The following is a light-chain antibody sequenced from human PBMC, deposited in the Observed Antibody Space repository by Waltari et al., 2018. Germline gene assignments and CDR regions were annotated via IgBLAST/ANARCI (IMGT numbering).Light chain of an antibody. V-gene: IGKV1-5*03. Sequence: DIQMTQSPSTLAAAVRDRVTITCRASQHISRWLSWYQQKPGKAPKILISEASTLKSGVPSRFSGSGSGTEFILTITSLQRDDFATYCCQHYNNYRYTFGQGTKLEI. J-gene: IGKJ2*01. CDR3: QHYNNYRYT. CDR1: QHISRW. CDR2: EAS.